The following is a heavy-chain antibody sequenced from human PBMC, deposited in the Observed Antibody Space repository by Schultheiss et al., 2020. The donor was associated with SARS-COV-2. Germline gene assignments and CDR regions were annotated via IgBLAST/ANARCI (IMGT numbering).Heavy chain of an antibody. Sequence: SETLSLTCTVSGGSISSGGYYWSWIRHHPGKGLEWIGYIYYSGTTYYSPSLKSRVTMSVDTPKNQFSLKVSSVTAADTAVYYCARVGQLTYFDLWGRGTLVTVSS. D-gene: IGHD5-18*01. CDR3: ARVGQLTYFDL. CDR1: GGSISSGGYY. V-gene: IGHV4-31*03. J-gene: IGHJ2*01. CDR2: IYYSGTT.